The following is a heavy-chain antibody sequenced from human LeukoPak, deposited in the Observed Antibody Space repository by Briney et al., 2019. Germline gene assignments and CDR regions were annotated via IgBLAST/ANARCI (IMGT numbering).Heavy chain of an antibody. CDR3: ARGSVLRYFDWYPNWGDCFDY. V-gene: IGHV1-18*01. D-gene: IGHD3-9*01. J-gene: IGHJ4*02. CDR1: GYTFTSYG. CDR2: ISAYNGNT. Sequence: ASVKVSCKASGYTFTSYGISWVRQAPGQGLEWMGWISAYNGNTNYAQKLQGRVTMTTDTSTSTAYMELRSLRSDDTAVYYCARGSVLRYFDWYPNWGDCFDYWGQGTLVTVSS.